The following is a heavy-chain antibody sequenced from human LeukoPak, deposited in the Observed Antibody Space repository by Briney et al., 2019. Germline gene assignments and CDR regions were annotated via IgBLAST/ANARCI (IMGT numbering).Heavy chain of an antibody. CDR3: ARGGGYSYGPRDAFDI. V-gene: IGHV1-2*02. CDR1: GYTFTGYY. D-gene: IGHD5-18*01. CDR2: INPNSGGT. Sequence: ASVKVSCKASGYTFTGYYMHWVRQAPGQGLEWMGWINPNSGGTNYAQKFQGRVTMTRDTSISTAYMELSRLRSDDTAVYYCARGGGYSYGPRDAFDIWGQGTMVTVSS. J-gene: IGHJ3*02.